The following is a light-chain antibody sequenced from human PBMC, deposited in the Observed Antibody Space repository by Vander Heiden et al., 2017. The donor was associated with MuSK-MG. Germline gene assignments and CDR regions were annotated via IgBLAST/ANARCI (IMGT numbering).Light chain of an antibody. V-gene: IGKV2-28*01. CDR3: MQGLQTPT. Sequence: DIVMTQSPLSLPVTPGEPASISCRSSQTLLHSNGYTYLDWYLQKPGQSPQLLIYLGSTRASGVPDRFSGSGSGTDFTLKSSRVEAEDVGVYYCMQGLQTPTFGQETKVEIK. CDR1: QTLLHSNGYTY. J-gene: IGKJ1*01. CDR2: LGS.